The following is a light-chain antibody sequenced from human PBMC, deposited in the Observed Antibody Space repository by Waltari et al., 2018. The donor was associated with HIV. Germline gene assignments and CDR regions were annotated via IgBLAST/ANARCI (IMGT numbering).Light chain of an antibody. J-gene: IGLJ2*01. Sequence: QSVLTQPPSASGTPGQLISISCSGSSSNIGSHDVYWYQPLPGTAPQLLIFSSTQRPSGVPDRFSASKSGTSASLAISGLLSEDEADYFCATWDDSLTGLQGIFGGGTKLTGL. CDR3: ATWDDSLTGLQGI. V-gene: IGLV1-47*01. CDR1: SSNIGSHD. CDR2: SST.